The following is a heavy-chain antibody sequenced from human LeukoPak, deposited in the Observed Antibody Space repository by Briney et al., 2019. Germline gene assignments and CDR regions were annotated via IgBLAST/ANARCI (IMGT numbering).Heavy chain of an antibody. D-gene: IGHD1-26*01. CDR3: ARAGGYRGATRYFDY. Sequence: PGRSLRLSCAASGFTFEDYAVHWVRQAPGKGLEWVSGISWNGGSIGYADSVKGRFTISRDNAKNSLYLQMNSLRAEDTAVYYCARAGGYRGATRYFDYWGQGTLVTVSS. J-gene: IGHJ4*02. V-gene: IGHV3-9*01. CDR2: ISWNGGSI. CDR1: GFTFEDYA.